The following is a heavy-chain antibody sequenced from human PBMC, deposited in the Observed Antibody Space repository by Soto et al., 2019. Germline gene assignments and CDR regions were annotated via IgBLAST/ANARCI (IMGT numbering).Heavy chain of an antibody. Sequence: SETLSLTCAVYGGSFSGYYWSWIRQPPGKGLEWIGEINHSGSTNYNPSLKSRVTISVDTSKNQFSLKLSSVTAADTAVYYCARANYDFWSGYPTWYYYYYMDVWGKGTTVTVSS. D-gene: IGHD3-3*01. J-gene: IGHJ6*03. CDR1: GGSFSGYY. V-gene: IGHV4-34*01. CDR3: ARANYDFWSGYPTWYYYYYMDV. CDR2: INHSGST.